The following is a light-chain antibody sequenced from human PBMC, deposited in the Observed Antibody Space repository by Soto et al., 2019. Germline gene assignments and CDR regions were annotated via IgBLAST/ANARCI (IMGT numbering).Light chain of an antibody. Sequence: EIVMTQSPATLSVSPGERATLSCRASQSGSSSYLAWYQQKPGQAPRLLIYGASTRATGIPARFSGSGSGTEFTLTISSLHSEDFAVYYCQQYNNGWTFGQGTKVEIK. CDR1: QSGSSSY. CDR3: QQYNNGWT. CDR2: GAS. J-gene: IGKJ1*01. V-gene: IGKV3-15*01.